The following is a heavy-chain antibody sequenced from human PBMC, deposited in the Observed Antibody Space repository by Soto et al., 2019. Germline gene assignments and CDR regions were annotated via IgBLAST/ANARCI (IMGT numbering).Heavy chain of an antibody. CDR1: GFTFSSYS. V-gene: IGHV3-33*08. Sequence: GGSLRLSCAASGFTFSSYSMNWVRQAPGKGLEWVAFLWYDGSKKYYADSVKGRFTISRDNSKNTLYLQMTSLRVDDTAVYYCARDYSKGKILDYWGQGTLVTVSS. D-gene: IGHD4-4*01. J-gene: IGHJ4*02. CDR3: ARDYSKGKILDY. CDR2: LWYDGSKK.